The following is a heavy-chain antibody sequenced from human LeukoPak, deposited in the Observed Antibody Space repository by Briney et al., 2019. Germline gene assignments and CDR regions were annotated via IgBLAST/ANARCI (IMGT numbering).Heavy chain of an antibody. Sequence: GASVKVSCKASGYTFTSYAMNWVRQAPGQGLEWMGWINTNTGNPTYAQGFTGRFVFSLDTSVSTAYLQISSLKAEDTDVYYCARLAVAGTSYAFDIWGQGTMVTVSS. J-gene: IGHJ3*02. D-gene: IGHD6-19*01. CDR2: INTNTGNP. V-gene: IGHV7-4-1*02. CDR3: ARLAVAGTSYAFDI. CDR1: GYTFTSYA.